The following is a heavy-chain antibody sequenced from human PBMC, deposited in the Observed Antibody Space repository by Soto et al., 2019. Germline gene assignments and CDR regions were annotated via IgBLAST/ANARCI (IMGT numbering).Heavy chain of an antibody. D-gene: IGHD3-3*02. V-gene: IGHV4-39*01. Sequence: QLQLQESGPGLVKPSETLSLTCTVSGGSISSSRYYWGWIRQPTGKGLEWIGSIYYSGSTYYNPTLKSRVTISVDTTKTQFSLKLSAVTAANTAVYYCASPKIAFYNWFDPWGQGTLVTVSS. J-gene: IGHJ5*02. CDR3: ASPKIAFYNWFDP. CDR2: IYYSGST. CDR1: GGSISSSRYY.